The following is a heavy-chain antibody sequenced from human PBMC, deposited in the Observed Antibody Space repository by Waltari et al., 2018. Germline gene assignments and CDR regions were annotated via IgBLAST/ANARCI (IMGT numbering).Heavy chain of an antibody. D-gene: IGHD1-1*01. Sequence: EEQLVESGGGLVQPGDSLRLSCAASGFTFSSFWMHWVRQAPGTGPLWVSRISTDASDTTYADSVKGRFTISRDNARNTLYLQMNRLRAEDTAVYFCARVSRRTYRSPVPGRHYYYGMDVWGQGTTVTVSS. CDR2: ISTDASDT. CDR1: GFTFSSFW. J-gene: IGHJ6*02. CDR3: ARVSRRTYRSPVPGRHYYYGMDV. V-gene: IGHV3-74*03.